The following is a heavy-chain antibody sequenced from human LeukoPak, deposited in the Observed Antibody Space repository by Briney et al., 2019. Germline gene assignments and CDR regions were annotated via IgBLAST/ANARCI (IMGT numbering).Heavy chain of an antibody. V-gene: IGHV1-2*02. CDR2: INPNSGGT. J-gene: IGHJ5*02. D-gene: IGHD3-22*01. Sequence: GASVKVSCKASGYTFTGYYMHWVRQAPGQGLEWMGWINPNSGGTNYAQKFQGRVTMTRDTSISTAYMELSRLRSDDTAVYYCARSLYDSSESWFDPWGQGTLVTVSS. CDR1: GYTFTGYY. CDR3: ARSLYDSSESWFDP.